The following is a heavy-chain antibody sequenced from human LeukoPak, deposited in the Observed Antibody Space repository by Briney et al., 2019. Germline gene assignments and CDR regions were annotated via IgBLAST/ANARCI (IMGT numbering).Heavy chain of an antibody. CDR3: ASGPAAMEGAFDI. CDR1: GYSISSGYY. J-gene: IGHJ3*02. Sequence: NSSETLSLTCAVSGYSISSGYYWAWIRQPPGKGLEWIGSVYHGGSTYYNPSLKSRVTISVDTSKNQFSLKLSSVTAADTAVYYCASGPAAMEGAFDIWGQGTMVTVSS. D-gene: IGHD2-2*01. CDR2: VYHGGST. V-gene: IGHV4-38-2*01.